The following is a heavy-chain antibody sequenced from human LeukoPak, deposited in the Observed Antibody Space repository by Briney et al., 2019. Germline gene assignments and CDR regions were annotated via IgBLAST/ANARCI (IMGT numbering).Heavy chain of an antibody. D-gene: IGHD2-21*02. CDR2: INPNSGDT. J-gene: IGHJ6*03. CDR1: GYIFTGYY. V-gene: IGHV1-2*02. CDR3: ARDGVFRCEVGDVYYYYMDV. Sequence: ASVKVSCKASGYIFTGYYIHWVRPAPGQGLEWMGWINPNSGDTKYAQKFQGRVTMTRDTSNNTVYMDLTRLIFDDTAMYYCARDGVFRCEVGDVYYYYMDVWGKGTTVIISS.